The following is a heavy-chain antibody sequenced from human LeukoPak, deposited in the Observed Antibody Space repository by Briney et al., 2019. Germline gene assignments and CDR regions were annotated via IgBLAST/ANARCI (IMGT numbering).Heavy chain of an antibody. J-gene: IGHJ3*02. CDR1: GFTFDDFA. CDR3: ARRRDGYVFDI. Sequence: GRSLRLSCAASGFTFDDFAMHWVRHAAGKGLEWVSGISWSSEDRIYADSVKGRFTISRDNDNNFLYLQMDSLRVEDTALYYCARRRDGYVFDIWGQGTMVTVSS. CDR2: ISWSSEDR. D-gene: IGHD5-24*01. V-gene: IGHV3-9*01.